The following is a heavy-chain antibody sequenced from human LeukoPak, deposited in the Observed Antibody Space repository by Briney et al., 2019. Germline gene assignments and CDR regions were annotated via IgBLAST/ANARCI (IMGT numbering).Heavy chain of an antibody. CDR3: ARASAGIVVVVAASDY. V-gene: IGHV1-2*02. CDR1: GYTFTGYY. CDR2: INPNSGGT. J-gene: IGHJ4*02. Sequence: ASVKVSCKASGYTFTGYYMHWVRQAPGQGLEWMGWINPNSGGTNYAQKFQGRVTMTRDTSISTAYMELSRLRSDDTAVYYCARASAGIVVVVAASDYWGQGTLVTVSS. D-gene: IGHD2-15*01.